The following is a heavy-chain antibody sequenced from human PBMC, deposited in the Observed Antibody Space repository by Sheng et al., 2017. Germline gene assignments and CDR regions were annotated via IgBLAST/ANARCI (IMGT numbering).Heavy chain of an antibody. CDR3: ARGRGSGWYVGSFDY. CDR2: ISYDGSNK. D-gene: IGHD6-19*01. CDR1: GFTFSSYA. J-gene: IGHJ4*02. Sequence: QVQLVESGGGVVQPGRSLRLSCAASGFTFSSYAMHWVRQAPGKGLEWVAVISYDGSNKYYADSVKGRFTISRDNSKNTLYLQMNSLRAEDTAVYYCARGRGSGWYVGSFDYWGQGTLVTVSS. V-gene: IGHV3-30*04.